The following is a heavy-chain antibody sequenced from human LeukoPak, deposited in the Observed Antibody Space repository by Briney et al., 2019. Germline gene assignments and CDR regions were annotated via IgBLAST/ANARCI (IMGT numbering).Heavy chain of an antibody. J-gene: IGHJ4*02. Sequence: ASVKVSCRASGYTFTTYAMHWVRQAPGQRLEWMGWINAGNGNTKYSQKFQARVTITRDTSASTAYMELSSLRSEDTAVYYCARDPIGSRWPYYFDYWGQGTLVTVSS. D-gene: IGHD6-13*01. CDR2: INAGNGNT. CDR1: GYTFTTYA. CDR3: ARDPIGSRWPYYFDY. V-gene: IGHV1-3*01.